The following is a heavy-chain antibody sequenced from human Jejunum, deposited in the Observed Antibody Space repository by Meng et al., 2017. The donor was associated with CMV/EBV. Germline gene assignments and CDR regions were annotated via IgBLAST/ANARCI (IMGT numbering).Heavy chain of an antibody. V-gene: IGHV3-7*01. D-gene: IGHD2-15*01. Sequence: CAVSGFTYSSFWMSWVRQAPGMGLEWVANIKQDGSATYYADSVKGRFTISRDNAKNSLYLQMDNLRADDTAVYYCVREDIVVFDYWGQGTLVTVSS. J-gene: IGHJ4*02. CDR3: VREDIVVFDY. CDR1: GFTYSSFW. CDR2: IKQDGSAT.